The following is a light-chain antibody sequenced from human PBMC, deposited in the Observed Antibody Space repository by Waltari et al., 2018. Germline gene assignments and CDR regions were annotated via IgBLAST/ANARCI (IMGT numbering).Light chain of an antibody. Sequence: EIVLTQSPATLSLSPGERATLSCRASQSVNYFLAWFQQKPGQAPRLLIYDASNRATGLAARFSGSGSGTDFTLTISSLEPEDFAVYYCQQRTNWPLTFGGGTKVEIK. CDR3: QQRTNWPLT. CDR2: DAS. J-gene: IGKJ4*01. V-gene: IGKV3-11*01. CDR1: QSVNYF.